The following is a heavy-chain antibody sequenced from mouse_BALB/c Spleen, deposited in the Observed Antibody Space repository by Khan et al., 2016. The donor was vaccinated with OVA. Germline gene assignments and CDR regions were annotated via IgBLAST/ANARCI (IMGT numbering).Heavy chain of an antibody. CDR2: IDPSTDYT. CDR3: VKHGSSSAWFTY. D-gene: IGHD1-1*01. CDR1: GYTFTSYW. V-gene: IGHV1-7*01. Sequence: VQLQQSGAELAKPGASVKMSCKASGYTFTSYWMHWVKQRPGQGLEWIGYIDPSTDYTEYTQKFRDKATLTVDKSSTTVYMQLTSLTSEDSAVYYCVKHGSSSAWFTYWGQGTLVTVSA. J-gene: IGHJ3*01.